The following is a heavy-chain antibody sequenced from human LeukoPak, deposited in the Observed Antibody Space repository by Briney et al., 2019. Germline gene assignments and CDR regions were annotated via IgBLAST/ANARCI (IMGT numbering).Heavy chain of an antibody. Sequence: PGGSLRLSCAASGFTFSSYSMNWVRQAPGKGLEWVSSISSSSSYIYYADSVKGRFTISRDNAKNSLYLQMNSLRAEDTAVYYCAGDQTHYYYYMDVWGKGTTVTVSS. CDR1: GFTFSSYS. CDR3: AGDQTHYYYYMDV. CDR2: ISSSSSYI. J-gene: IGHJ6*03. V-gene: IGHV3-21*01.